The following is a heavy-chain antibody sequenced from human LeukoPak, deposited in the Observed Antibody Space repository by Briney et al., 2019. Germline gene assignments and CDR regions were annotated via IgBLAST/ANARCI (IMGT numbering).Heavy chain of an antibody. CDR3: ARGPDYGDYPGLDY. V-gene: IGHV3-21*01. CDR1: GFTFSSHS. J-gene: IGHJ4*02. CDR2: ITTSNYI. Sequence: GGSLRLSCVVSGFTFSSHSVNWVRQAPGKGLEWVLSITTSNYIFYAESVKGRFTISRDNAKNTLYLQMNSLRAEDTAVYYCARGPDYGDYPGLDYWGQGTLVTVSS. D-gene: IGHD4-17*01.